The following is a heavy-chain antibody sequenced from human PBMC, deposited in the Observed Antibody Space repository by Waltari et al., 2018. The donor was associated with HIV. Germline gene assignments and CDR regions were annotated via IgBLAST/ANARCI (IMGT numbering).Heavy chain of an antibody. Sequence: QLQLQESGPGLVKPSETLSLTCTVSGGSISSSSYYWGWIRQPPGKGLEWIGSIYYSGSTYYNPSLKSRVTISVDTSKNQFSLKLSSVTAADTAVYYCARHFPGYYYDSSGPWGYWGQGTLVTVSS. CDR1: GGSISSSSYY. CDR2: IYYSGST. J-gene: IGHJ4*02. D-gene: IGHD3-22*01. CDR3: ARHFPGYYYDSSGPWGY. V-gene: IGHV4-39*01.